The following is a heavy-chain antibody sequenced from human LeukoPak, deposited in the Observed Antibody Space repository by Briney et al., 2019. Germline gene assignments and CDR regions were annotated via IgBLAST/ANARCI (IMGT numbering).Heavy chain of an antibody. CDR2: IYYSGST. CDR1: GGSISSYY. J-gene: IGHJ4*02. D-gene: IGHD4-17*01. Sequence: SETLSLTCTVSGGSISSYYWSWIRQPPGKGLEWLGNIYYSGSTNYKPSPKSRLTISLDTSKNQFSLKLSSVTAADTAVYYCARGYGYFDYWGQGTLVTVSS. V-gene: IGHV4-59*01. CDR3: ARGYGYFDY.